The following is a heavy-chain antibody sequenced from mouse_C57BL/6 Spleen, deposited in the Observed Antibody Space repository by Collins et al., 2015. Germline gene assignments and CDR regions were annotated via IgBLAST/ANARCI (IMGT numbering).Heavy chain of an antibody. CDR3: ASYYYGSSYVEAMDY. CDR1: GYSITVVI. CDR2: ISYDGSN. V-gene: IGHV3-6*01. D-gene: IGHD1-1*01. J-gene: IGHJ4*01. Sequence: DVQLQESGPGLVKPSQSLSLTCSVTGYSITVVILELDPAVSRNKLEWMGYISYDGSNNYNPSLKNRISITRDTSKNQFFLKLNSVTTEDTATYYCASYYYGSSYVEAMDYWGQGTSVTVSS.